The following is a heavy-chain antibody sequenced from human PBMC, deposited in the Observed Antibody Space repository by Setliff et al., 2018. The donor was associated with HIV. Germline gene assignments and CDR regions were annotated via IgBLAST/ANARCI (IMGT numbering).Heavy chain of an antibody. CDR3: ARQPYSGTYTVYYSYMDV. D-gene: IGHD1-26*01. V-gene: IGHV4-39*01. CDR2: IFYSGST. CDR1: GGSISSSSYY. J-gene: IGHJ6*03. Sequence: SETLSLTCTVSGGSISSSSYYWGWIRQPPGKGLEWIGSIFYSGSTYYNPSLKSRVTISVDTSKNQFSLKLSSVTAADTAVYYCARQPYSGTYTVYYSYMDVWGKGTTVTVSS.